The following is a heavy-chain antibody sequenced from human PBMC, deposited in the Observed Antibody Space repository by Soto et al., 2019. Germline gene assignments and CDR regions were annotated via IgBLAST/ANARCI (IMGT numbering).Heavy chain of an antibody. D-gene: IGHD6-13*01. CDR1: GFSLSTSGVG. CDR3: ANISQLVLPALLGWFDP. CDR2: IYWDDDK. V-gene: IGHV2-5*02. J-gene: IGHJ5*02. Sequence: QITLKESGPTLVKPTQTLTLTCTFSGFSLSTSGVGVGWIRQPPGKALEWLALIYWDDDKRYSPSLKSRLTITKDTSTSPFASTMTTLDPVDTAAYHCANISQLVLPALLGWFDPWGQGTLVTVSS.